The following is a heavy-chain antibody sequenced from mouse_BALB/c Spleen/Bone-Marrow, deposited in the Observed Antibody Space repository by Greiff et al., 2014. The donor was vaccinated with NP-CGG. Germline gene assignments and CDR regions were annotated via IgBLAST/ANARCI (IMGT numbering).Heavy chain of an antibody. J-gene: IGHJ2*01. V-gene: IGHV1-22*01. D-gene: IGHD2-3*01. CDR3: ARGWLLRHYFDY. Sequence: VQLQQPGPELVKPGASVKMSCKTSGYTFTEYTMHWVKQSHVKSLEWIGGINPNNGGTSYNQKFKDKATWTVDKSSSTAYMELRSLTSEDSAVYYCARGWLLRHYFDYWGQGTTLTVSS. CDR1: GYTFTEYT. CDR2: INPNNGGT.